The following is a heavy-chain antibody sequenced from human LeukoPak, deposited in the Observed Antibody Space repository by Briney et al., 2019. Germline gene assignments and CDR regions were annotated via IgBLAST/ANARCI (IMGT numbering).Heavy chain of an antibody. D-gene: IGHD1-26*01. CDR1: GFTFSTYA. J-gene: IGHJ4*02. CDR3: AREEAPVGGSSFDY. CDR2: INSGGDNT. V-gene: IGHV3-64*02. Sequence: GGSVRLSCAASGFTFSTYAMHWVRQAPGKGLEHVSSINSGGDNTYYADSVRGRFTIYRDNSKNTLYLHMGSLRAEDMAVYYCAREEAPVGGSSFDYWGQGTLVTVSS.